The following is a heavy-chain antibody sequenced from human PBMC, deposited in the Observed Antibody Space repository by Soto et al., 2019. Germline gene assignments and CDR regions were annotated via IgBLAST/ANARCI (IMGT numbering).Heavy chain of an antibody. CDR2: IYWDDAK. V-gene: IGHV2-5*02. D-gene: IGHD1-26*01. CDR3: AHAYGGRSLD. CDR1: GFSLSTSRVG. Sequence: QITLKESGPTLVKPTQTLTLTCTFSGFSLSTSRVGVGWIRQPPGKALEWLAVIYWDDAKTYRPSLKSRLTITQATSITQVALTMSNMDPVDTATYYCAHAYGGRSLDWGQGTLVTVSS. J-gene: IGHJ4*02.